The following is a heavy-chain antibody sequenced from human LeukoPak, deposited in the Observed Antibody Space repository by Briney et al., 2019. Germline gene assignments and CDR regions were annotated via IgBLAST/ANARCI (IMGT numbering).Heavy chain of an antibody. CDR1: GYTFTGYY. CDR3: ARDASSSWYGGLDY. V-gene: IGHV1-2*02. D-gene: IGHD6-13*01. Sequence: ASVKVSCKASGYTFTGYYMHWVRQAPGQGLEWMGWINPNSGGTNYAQKFQGRVTMTRDTSISTAYMELSRLRSDDTAVYYCARDASSSWYGGLDYWGQGTLVTVSS. J-gene: IGHJ4*02. CDR2: INPNSGGT.